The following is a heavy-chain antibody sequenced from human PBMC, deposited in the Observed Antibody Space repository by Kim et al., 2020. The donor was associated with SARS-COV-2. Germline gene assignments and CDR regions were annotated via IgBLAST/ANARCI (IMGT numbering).Heavy chain of an antibody. V-gene: IGHV1-2*04. CDR1: GYTFTGYY. Sequence: ASVKVSCKASGYTFTGYYMHWVRQAPGQGLEWMGWINPNSGGTNYAQKFQGWVTMTRDTSISTAYMELSRLRSDDTAVYYCAREMDTAMDWAFDIWGQGTMVTVSS. CDR3: AREMDTAMDWAFDI. D-gene: IGHD5-18*01. CDR2: INPNSGGT. J-gene: IGHJ3*02.